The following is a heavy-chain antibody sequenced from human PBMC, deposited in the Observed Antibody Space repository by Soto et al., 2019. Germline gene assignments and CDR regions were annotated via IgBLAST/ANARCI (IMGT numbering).Heavy chain of an antibody. Sequence: GGSLRLSCAASGFTLSSYWMHWVRQATGKGLVWVARIHDDGSITNYADSVKGRFTISRDNAKNSLYLQMNSLGVEDTASYYCAKDSFYRGDYFYALDVWGQGTTVTVSS. CDR3: AKDSFYRGDYFYALDV. J-gene: IGHJ6*02. CDR1: GFTLSSYW. CDR2: IHDDGSIT. V-gene: IGHV3-74*01. D-gene: IGHD4-17*01.